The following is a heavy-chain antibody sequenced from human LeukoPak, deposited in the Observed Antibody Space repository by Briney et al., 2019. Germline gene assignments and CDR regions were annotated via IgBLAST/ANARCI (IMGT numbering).Heavy chain of an antibody. D-gene: IGHD5-12*01. Sequence: SETLSLTCTVSGGALSSYYWSWIRQPAGKGLEWIGRIYTSGSTNYNPSPKRRVTMSVDTSKNQFSLELSSVTAADTAVYYCARGGYDHDDYWGQGTLVTVSS. CDR2: IYTSGST. J-gene: IGHJ4*02. V-gene: IGHV4-4*07. CDR1: GGALSSYY. CDR3: ARGGYDHDDY.